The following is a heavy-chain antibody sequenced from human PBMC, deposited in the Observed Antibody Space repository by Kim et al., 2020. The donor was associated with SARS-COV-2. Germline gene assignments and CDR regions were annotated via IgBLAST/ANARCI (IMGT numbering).Heavy chain of an antibody. CDR3: AKRDCTGGTCPIDF. V-gene: IGHV3-23*01. J-gene: IGHJ4*02. Sequence: DSVKGRLTITRDNSKNTLYQQMNSLRAEDTAVYYCAKRDCTGGTCPIDFWGQGALVTVSS. D-gene: IGHD2-15*01.